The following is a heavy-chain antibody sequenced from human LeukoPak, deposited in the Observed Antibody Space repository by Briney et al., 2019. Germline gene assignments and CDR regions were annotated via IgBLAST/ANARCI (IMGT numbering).Heavy chain of an antibody. CDR2: INPYSGDT. D-gene: IGHD3-22*01. CDR1: GGTFSSYA. CDR3: ARGKDHYYDSSGYPDYYYYTMDV. V-gene: IGHV1-2*02. J-gene: IGHJ6*02. Sequence: GSSVKVSCKASGGTFSSYAISWVRQAPGQGLEWMGWINPYSGDTNYAQKFQGRVTMTRDTSISTAFMELSRLRSDDTAVYYCARGKDHYYDSSGYPDYYYYTMDVWGQGTTVTVSS.